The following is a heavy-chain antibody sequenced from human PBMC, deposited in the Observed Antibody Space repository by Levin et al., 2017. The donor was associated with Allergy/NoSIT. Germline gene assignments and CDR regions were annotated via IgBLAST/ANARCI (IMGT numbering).Heavy chain of an antibody. CDR1: GFTFSDYG. V-gene: IGHV3-33*01. CDR2: IWWNGNNK. J-gene: IGHJ4*02. D-gene: IGHD1-7*01. CDR3: ARASNNWDYVEAGPNFDY. Sequence: GGSLRLSCAASGFTFSDYGMHWVRQAPGKGLEWVAVIWWNGNNKFYADSVMGRFTISRDNSMNTLYLQMNSLRVNNTAVYYCARASNNWDYVEAGPNFDYWGRGTLVTVSS.